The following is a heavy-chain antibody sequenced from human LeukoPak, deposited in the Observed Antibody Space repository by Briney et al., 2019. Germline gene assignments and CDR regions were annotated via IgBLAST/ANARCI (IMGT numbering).Heavy chain of an antibody. CDR3: ARALYNHGWFPDYFDY. CDR2: TRSSSIHT. V-gene: IGHV3-21*01. CDR1: AFAFEDYS. D-gene: IGHD6-19*01. J-gene: IGHJ4*02. Sequence: GGCLRLSFAASAFAFEDYSTNWDRQAPGKVLGWVSSTRSSSIHTYYAGSVKGRFTISRENAENSLYLQMDSLRAEDTAVYYCARALYNHGWFPDYFDYWGQGTLSPSPQ.